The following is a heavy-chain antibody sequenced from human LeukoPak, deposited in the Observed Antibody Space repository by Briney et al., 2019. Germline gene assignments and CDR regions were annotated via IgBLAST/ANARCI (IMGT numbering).Heavy chain of an antibody. Sequence: GESLKISCAASGFPFRSYAMSWVRPAPGKGLEWVSAISGSGGSTDYADSVKGRFTISRDNSKNTLYMQMNSLRAEDTAVYYCASYDSSGYYHYFDYWGQGTLVTVSS. CDR1: GFPFRSYA. V-gene: IGHV3-23*01. D-gene: IGHD3-22*01. J-gene: IGHJ4*02. CDR3: ASYDSSGYYHYFDY. CDR2: ISGSGGST.